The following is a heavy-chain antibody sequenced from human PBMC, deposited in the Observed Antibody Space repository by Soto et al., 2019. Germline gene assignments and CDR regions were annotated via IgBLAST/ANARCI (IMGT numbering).Heavy chain of an antibody. V-gene: IGHV1-8*01. D-gene: IGHD3-22*01. CDR2: MNPNSGNT. J-gene: IGHJ3*02. Sequence: APVKVSCTASGYTFTSYDINWVRQATGQGLEWMGWMNPNSGNTGYVQKFQGRVTMTRNTSISTAYMELSSLRSEDTAVYYCASNYYDSSGYRYAFDIWGQGTMVTVSS. CDR3: ASNYYDSSGYRYAFDI. CDR1: GYTFTSYD.